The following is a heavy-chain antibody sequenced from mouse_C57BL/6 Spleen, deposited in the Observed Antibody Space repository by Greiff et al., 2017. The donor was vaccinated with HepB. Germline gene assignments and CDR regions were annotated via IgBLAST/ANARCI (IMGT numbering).Heavy chain of an antibody. V-gene: IGHV1-61*01. CDR3: ARVPDYYGSSYADY. D-gene: IGHD1-1*01. J-gene: IGHJ2*01. Sequence: VQLQQPGAELVRPGSSVKLSCKASGYTFTSYWMDWVQQRPGQGLEWIGNIYPSDSETHYNQKFKDKATLTVDKSSSTAYMQLSSLTSEDSAVYHCARVPDYYGSSYADYWGQGTTLTVSS. CDR2: IYPSDSET. CDR1: GYTFTSYW.